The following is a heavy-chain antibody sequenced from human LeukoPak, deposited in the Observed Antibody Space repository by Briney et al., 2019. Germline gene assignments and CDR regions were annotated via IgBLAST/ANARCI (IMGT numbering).Heavy chain of an antibody. CDR2: IIPILGTA. CDR3: ARGASSALGSIFDY. Sequence: ASVKVSCKASGGTFSSYAISWVRQAPGQGLEWMGGIIPILGTANYAQKFQGRVTITADKSTSTAYMELSSLRSEDTAVYYCARGASSALGSIFDYWGQGTLVTVSS. J-gene: IGHJ4*02. CDR1: GGTFSSYA. V-gene: IGHV1-69*10. D-gene: IGHD5-18*01.